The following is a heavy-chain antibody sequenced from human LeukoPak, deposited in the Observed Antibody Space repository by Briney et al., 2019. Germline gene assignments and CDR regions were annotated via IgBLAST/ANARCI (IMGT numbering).Heavy chain of an antibody. D-gene: IGHD5-18*01. CDR1: GGTFSSYA. V-gene: IGHV1-69*04. J-gene: IGHJ4*02. Sequence: SVKVSCKASGGTFSSYAISWVRQAPGQGLEWMGRIIPILGIANYAQKFQGRVTITADKSTSTAYMELSSLRSEDTAVYYCASLGYSMHDFDYWGQGTLVTVSS. CDR3: ASLGYSMHDFDY. CDR2: IIPILGIA.